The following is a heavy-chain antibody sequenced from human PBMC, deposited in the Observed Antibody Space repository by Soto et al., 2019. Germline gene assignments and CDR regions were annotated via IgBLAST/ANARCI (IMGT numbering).Heavy chain of an antibody. Sequence: ASVKVSCKSSVYSFTSYGISWVRPAPGQGLEWMGWISAYNGNTNYAQKLQGRVTMTTGTSTSTAYMELRSLRTDDTAVYYWGRFRRYAQGYYHGMDVWAQGPPVSVSS. CDR3: GRFRRYAQGYYHGMDV. CDR1: VYSFTSYG. J-gene: IGHJ6*02. D-gene: IGHD3-16*01. V-gene: IGHV1-18*04. CDR2: ISAYNGNT.